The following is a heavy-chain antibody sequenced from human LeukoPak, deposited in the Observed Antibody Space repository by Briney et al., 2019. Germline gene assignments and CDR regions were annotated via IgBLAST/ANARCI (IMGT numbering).Heavy chain of an antibody. V-gene: IGHV4-34*01. D-gene: IGHD5-18*01. Sequence: KPGGSLRLSCAASGFTFTSYAMTWIRQPPGKGLEWIGEINHSGSTNYYPSLKSRVTISVDTSKNQFSLKLSSVTAADTAVDYCARLLGEEQVDTAMVTLGDSIDISNYFDYWGQGTLVTVSS. J-gene: IGHJ4*02. CDR1: GFTFTSYA. CDR3: ARLLGEEQVDTAMVTLGDSIDISNYFDY. CDR2: INHSGST.